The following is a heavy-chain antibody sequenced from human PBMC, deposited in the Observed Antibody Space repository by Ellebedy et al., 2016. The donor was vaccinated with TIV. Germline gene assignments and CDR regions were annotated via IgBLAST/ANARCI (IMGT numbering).Heavy chain of an antibody. CDR2: IRVSGDST. J-gene: IGHJ4*02. V-gene: IGHV3-23*01. Sequence: GGSLRLSXAASGFTFSTYAMSWVRQAPGKGLEWVSGIRVSGDSTYYADSVKGRFTFSRDNSKSTLYLQMNNLRAEDTAIYYCARDKGSGWNFFDYWGQGTLVTVSS. D-gene: IGHD6-19*01. CDR3: ARDKGSGWNFFDY. CDR1: GFTFSTYA.